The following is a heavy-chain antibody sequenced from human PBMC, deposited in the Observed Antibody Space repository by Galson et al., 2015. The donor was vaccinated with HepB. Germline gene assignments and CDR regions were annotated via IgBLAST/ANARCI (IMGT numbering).Heavy chain of an antibody. CDR1: GYSFTSYW. CDR2: IYPGDSDT. J-gene: IGHJ4*02. Sequence: QSGAEVKKPGESLKITCKGSGYSFTSYWIGWVRQMPGKGLEWMGIIYPGDSDTRYSPSFQGQVTISADKSISTAYLQWSSLKASDTAMYYCARHRGSDSSGSIHDYWGQGTLVTVSS. D-gene: IGHD3-22*01. CDR3: ARHRGSDSSGSIHDY. V-gene: IGHV5-51*01.